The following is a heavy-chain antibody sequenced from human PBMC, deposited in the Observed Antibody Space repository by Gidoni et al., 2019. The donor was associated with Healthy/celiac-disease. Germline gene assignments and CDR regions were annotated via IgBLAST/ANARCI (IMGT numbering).Heavy chain of an antibody. CDR3: TTETHYDFWSGYYTRGSYFDY. J-gene: IGHJ4*02. V-gene: IGHV3-15*01. Sequence: EVQLVESGGGLVKPGGSLRLSCAASGFTFSNAWMSWVRQAPGKGLEWVGRIKSKTDGGTTDYAAPVKGRFTISRDDSKNTLYLQMNSRKTEDTAVYYCTTETHYDFWSGYYTRGSYFDYWGQGTLVTVSS. CDR2: IKSKTDGGTT. D-gene: IGHD3-3*01. CDR1: GFTFSNAW.